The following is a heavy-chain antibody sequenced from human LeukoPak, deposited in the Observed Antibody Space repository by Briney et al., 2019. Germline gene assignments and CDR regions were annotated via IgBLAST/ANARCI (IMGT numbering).Heavy chain of an antibody. D-gene: IGHD3-16*02. CDR2: INHSGST. CDR1: GGSFSGYY. V-gene: IGHV4-34*01. Sequence: SETLSLTCAVYGGSFSGYYWSWIRQPPGKGLEWIGEINHSGSTNYNPSLKSRVTISVDTSKNQFSLKLSSVTAADTAVYYCARVHYDYVWGSYRYQGAWFDPWGQGTLVTVSS. J-gene: IGHJ5*02. CDR3: ARVHYDYVWGSYRYQGAWFDP.